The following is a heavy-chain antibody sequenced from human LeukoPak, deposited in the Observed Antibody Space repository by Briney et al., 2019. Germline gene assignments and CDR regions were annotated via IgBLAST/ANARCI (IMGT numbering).Heavy chain of an antibody. Sequence: GGSLRLSCAASGFTFSSYGMYWVRQAPGKGLEWVAVISYDGSNKYYADSVKGRFTISRDNSKNTLYLQMNSLRAEDTAVYYCAKEGLRYYYDSSGYPLYFDYWGQGTLVTVSS. CDR1: GFTFSSYG. J-gene: IGHJ4*02. CDR3: AKEGLRYYYDSSGYPLYFDY. CDR2: ISYDGSNK. V-gene: IGHV3-30*18. D-gene: IGHD3-22*01.